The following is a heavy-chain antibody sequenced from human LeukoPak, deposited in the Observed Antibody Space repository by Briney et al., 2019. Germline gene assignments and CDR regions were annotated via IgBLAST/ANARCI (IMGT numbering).Heavy chain of an antibody. D-gene: IGHD1-26*01. CDR1: VGTFSSYA. J-gene: IGHJ3*02. V-gene: IGHV1-69*05. CDR2: IIPIFGTA. Sequence: RRASVKVSCKASVGTFSSYAISGVRQAPGQGREWMGGIIPIFGTANYAQKFQGRVTMTTDTSTSTAYMELRSLRSDDTAVYYCARDLGLVGATGIWGQGTMVTVSS. CDR3: ARDLGLVGATGI.